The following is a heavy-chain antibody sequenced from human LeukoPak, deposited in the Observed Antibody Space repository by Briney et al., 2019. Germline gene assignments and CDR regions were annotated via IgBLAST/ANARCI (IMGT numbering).Heavy chain of an antibody. D-gene: IGHD6-13*01. CDR2: IWYDGSNK. Sequence: GGSLRLSCAASGFTFSSYGMHWVRQAPGKGLEWVAVIWYDGSNKYYADSVKGRFTISRDNSKNTLYLQMNSLRAEDTAVYYCARHLSSGIAAAGTRRRYFDYWGQGTLVTVSS. CDR3: ARHLSSGIAAAGTRRRYFDY. J-gene: IGHJ4*02. CDR1: GFTFSSYG. V-gene: IGHV3-33*01.